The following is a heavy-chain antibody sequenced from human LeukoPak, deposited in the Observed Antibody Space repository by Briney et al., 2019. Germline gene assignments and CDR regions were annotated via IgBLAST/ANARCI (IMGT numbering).Heavy chain of an antibody. J-gene: IGHJ4*02. Sequence: GGSLRLSCAASGFSFGSYAMAWVRQAPGKGLEWVSVISGSGVTTHYAGSVQGRFSISRDNSKNTLYLQMNSLRAEDTAVYYCTRVGSGWKPFDYWGQGTLVTVSS. D-gene: IGHD6-19*01. CDR2: ISGSGVTT. CDR1: GFSFGSYA. CDR3: TRVGSGWKPFDY. V-gene: IGHV3-23*01.